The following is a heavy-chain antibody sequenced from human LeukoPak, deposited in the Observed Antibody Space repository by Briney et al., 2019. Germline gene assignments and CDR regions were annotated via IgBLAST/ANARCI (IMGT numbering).Heavy chain of an antibody. Sequence: ASVKVSCKASGYTFTAYYMHWVRQAPGQGLEWMGWINPNSGGTNYAQKFQGRVTMTRDTSISTAYMELSRLRSDDTAVYYCARDGHRMYYYGSSDYRFDYWGQGTLVTVSS. D-gene: IGHD3-22*01. CDR1: GYTFTAYY. CDR3: ARDGHRMYYYGSSDYRFDY. CDR2: INPNSGGT. J-gene: IGHJ4*02. V-gene: IGHV1-2*02.